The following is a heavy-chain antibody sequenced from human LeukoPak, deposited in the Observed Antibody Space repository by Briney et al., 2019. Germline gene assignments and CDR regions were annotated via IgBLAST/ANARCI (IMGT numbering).Heavy chain of an antibody. Sequence: ASVKVSCKASGYTFTGYYMHWLRQAPGQGLEWMGWINPNSGGTNYAQKFQGWVTMTRDTSISTAYMELSRLRSDDTAVYYCARDTGGSPSYGDYVFDYWGQGTLVTVSS. CDR2: INPNSGGT. CDR1: GYTFTGYY. CDR3: ARDTGGSPSYGDYVFDY. J-gene: IGHJ4*02. D-gene: IGHD4-17*01. V-gene: IGHV1-2*04.